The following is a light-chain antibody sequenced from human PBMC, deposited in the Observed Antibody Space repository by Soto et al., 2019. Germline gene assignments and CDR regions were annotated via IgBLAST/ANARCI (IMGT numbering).Light chain of an antibody. CDR1: QAISNY. CDR3: QKDNDAPFN. V-gene: IGKV1-27*01. J-gene: IGKJ3*01. CDR2: AAS. Sequence: DIQMTQSPSSLSASVGDRVTITCRASQAISNYLAWYQQKPGKVPKLLIFAASTLQSGVPSRFSGGGSGTDFRLTISSLEPEDVATYYCQKDNDAPFNFGPGTKVDIK.